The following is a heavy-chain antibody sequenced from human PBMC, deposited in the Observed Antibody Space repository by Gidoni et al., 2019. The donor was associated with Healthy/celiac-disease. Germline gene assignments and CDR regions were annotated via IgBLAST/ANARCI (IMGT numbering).Heavy chain of an antibody. CDR2: ISVSGGST. D-gene: IGHD3-22*01. CDR3: AKAITMIVVRYYYYYGMDV. J-gene: IGHJ6*02. Sequence: EVQLLESGGGLVQPGGSLRLSCAASGFTLSSYAMSWVRQAPGKGLECVSAISVSGGSTYYADSVNGRFTISRDNSKNTLYLQMNSLRAEDTAVYYCAKAITMIVVRYYYYYGMDVWGQGTTVTVSS. CDR1: GFTLSSYA. V-gene: IGHV3-23*01.